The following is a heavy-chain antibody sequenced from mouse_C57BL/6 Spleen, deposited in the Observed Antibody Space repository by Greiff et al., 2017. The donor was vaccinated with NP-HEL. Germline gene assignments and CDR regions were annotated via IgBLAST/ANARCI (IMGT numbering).Heavy chain of an antibody. V-gene: IGHV3-6*01. CDR3: ASLYSNYDSFDY. D-gene: IGHD2-5*01. CDR2: ISYDGSN. CDR1: GYSITSGYY. Sequence: EVKLMESGPGLVKPSQSLSLTCSVTGYSITSGYYWNWIRQFPGNKLEWMGYISYDGSNNYNPSLKNRISITRDTSKNQFFLKLNSVTTEDTATYYWASLYSNYDSFDYWGRGTTLTVSS. J-gene: IGHJ2*01.